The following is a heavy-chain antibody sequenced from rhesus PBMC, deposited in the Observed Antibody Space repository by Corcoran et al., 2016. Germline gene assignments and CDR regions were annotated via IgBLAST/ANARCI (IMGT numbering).Heavy chain of an antibody. V-gene: IGHV4-65*01. CDR1: GGSVSSSNW. Sequence: QVQLQESGPGLVKPSETLSLTCAVSGGSVSSSNWWSWIRQPPGKGLEWIGEISGSSGSTYYNPALKSRVTISTDTSKNQFSLKLSSVTAADTAVYYCARDWTDYGLDYWGQGVLVTVSS. CDR3: ARDWTDYGLDY. D-gene: IGHD4-29*01. J-gene: IGHJ4*01. CDR2: ISGSSGST.